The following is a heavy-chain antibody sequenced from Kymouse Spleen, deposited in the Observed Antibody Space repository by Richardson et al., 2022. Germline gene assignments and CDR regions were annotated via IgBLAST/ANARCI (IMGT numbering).Heavy chain of an antibody. J-gene: IGHJ6*02. D-gene: IGHD6-19*01. Sequence: QVQLVESGGGVVQPGRSLRLSCAASGFTFSSYGMHWVRQAPGKGLEWVAVIWYDGSNKYYADSVKGRFTISRDNSKNTLYLQMNSLRAEDTAVYYCARDSSGWSRSPHYYGMDVWGQGTTVTVSS. CDR2: IWYDGSNK. CDR1: GFTFSSYG. V-gene: IGHV3-33*01. CDR3: ARDSSGWSRSPHYYGMDV.